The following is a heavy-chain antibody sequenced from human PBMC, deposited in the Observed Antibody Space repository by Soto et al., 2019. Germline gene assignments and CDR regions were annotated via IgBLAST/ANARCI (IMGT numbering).Heavy chain of an antibody. CDR2: IYYSGST. J-gene: IGHJ4*02. CDR3: ARDGSSWYFDY. CDR1: GGSVSSGSYY. Sequence: QVQLQESGPGLVKPSETLSLTCTVSGGSVSSGSYYWSWIRQPPGKGLEWIGYIYYSGSTNYNPSLKSRVTISVDTSKNQFSLKLSSVTAADTAVYYCARDGSSWYFDYWGQGTLVTVSS. D-gene: IGHD6-13*01. V-gene: IGHV4-61*01.